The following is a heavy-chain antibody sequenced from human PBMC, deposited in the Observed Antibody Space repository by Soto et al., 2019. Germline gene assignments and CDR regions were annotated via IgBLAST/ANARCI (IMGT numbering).Heavy chain of an antibody. CDR1: GYTFTAHY. CDR2: INPNSGDT. V-gene: IGHV1-2*02. Sequence: ASVKVSCKASGYTFTAHYMNWVRQAPGQGLEWMGWINPNSGDTKYVEKFQGRVTMTRDTSISTAYMELSSLRSDDAAVYYCASVNSGSYHHGLFDYWGQGALVTVPQ. CDR3: ASVNSGSYHHGLFDY. D-gene: IGHD1-26*01. J-gene: IGHJ4*02.